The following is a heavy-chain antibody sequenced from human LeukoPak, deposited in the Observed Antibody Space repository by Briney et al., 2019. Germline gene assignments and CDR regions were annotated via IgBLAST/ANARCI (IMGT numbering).Heavy chain of an antibody. V-gene: IGHV4-61*08. CDR2: IYYSGST. CDR3: ARHGFGGTYFDY. Sequence: PSQTLSLTCTVSGGSINSGGYYWSWIRQPPGKGLEWIGYIYYSGSTNYNPSLKSRVTISVDTSKNQFSLKLSSVTAADTAVYYCARHGFGGTYFDYWGQGTLVTVSS. J-gene: IGHJ4*02. D-gene: IGHD3-10*01. CDR1: GGSINSGGYY.